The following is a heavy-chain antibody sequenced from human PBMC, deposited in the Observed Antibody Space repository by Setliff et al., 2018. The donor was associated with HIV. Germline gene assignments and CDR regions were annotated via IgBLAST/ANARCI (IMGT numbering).Heavy chain of an antibody. J-gene: IGHJ2*01. CDR2: ETVNGAT. Sequence: PSETLSLTCTVSGDSMTSGSYYWTWIRQPAGKRLEWIGRETVNGATEYNPSLQSRVTISVDTSENQFSLKVTSVTAADTATYYCSRGPPFDRWGRGTLVTVSS. CDR3: SRGPPFDR. V-gene: IGHV4-61*02. CDR1: GDSMTSGSYY.